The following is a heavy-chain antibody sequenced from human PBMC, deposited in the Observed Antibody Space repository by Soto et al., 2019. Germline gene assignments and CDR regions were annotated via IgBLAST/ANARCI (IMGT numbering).Heavy chain of an antibody. Sequence: QVQLVESGGGVVQAGRSLRLSCAASGFTFSSYAMHWVRQAPGKGLEWVAVISYDESNKYYADSVKGRFTISRDKSKNTLYLQMNSLRAEDTAVYYCARVRGSSWYEGAFDIWGQGTMVTVSS. J-gene: IGHJ3*02. V-gene: IGHV3-30-3*01. CDR3: ARVRGSSWYEGAFDI. CDR1: GFTFSSYA. CDR2: ISYDESNK. D-gene: IGHD6-13*01.